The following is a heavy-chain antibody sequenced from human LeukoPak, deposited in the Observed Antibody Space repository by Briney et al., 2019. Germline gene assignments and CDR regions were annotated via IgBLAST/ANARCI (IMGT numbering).Heavy chain of an antibody. D-gene: IGHD6-6*01. V-gene: IGHV3-30*18. CDR1: GFTFSSYA. CDR3: AKGARYSISSGILFGIHYLDV. J-gene: IGHJ6*03. Sequence: PGGSLRLSCAASGFTFSSYAMHWVRQAPGKGLEWVAVISYDGTNKYYADSVKGRFTISRDNSKNTLYLQMNSLRAEDTAVYYCAKGARYSISSGILFGIHYLDVWGKGTTVTVSS. CDR2: ISYDGTNK.